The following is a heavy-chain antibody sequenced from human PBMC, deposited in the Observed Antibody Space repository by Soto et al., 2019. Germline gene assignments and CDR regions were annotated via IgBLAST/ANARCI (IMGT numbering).Heavy chain of an antibody. Sequence: GGSLRLSCAASGFTFSSYAMSWVRQAPGKGLEWVSAISGSGGSTYYADSVKGRFTISRDNSKNTLYLQMNSLRAEDTAVYYCAKGGSGGSWTEYYYYYYGMDVWGQGTTVTVSS. CDR1: GFTFSSYA. CDR2: ISGSGGST. D-gene: IGHD2-15*01. V-gene: IGHV3-23*01. J-gene: IGHJ6*02. CDR3: AKGGSGGSWTEYYYYYYGMDV.